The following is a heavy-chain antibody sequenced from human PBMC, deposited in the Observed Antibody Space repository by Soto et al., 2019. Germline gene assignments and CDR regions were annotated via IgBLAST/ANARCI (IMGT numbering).Heavy chain of an antibody. J-gene: IGHJ3*02. D-gene: IGHD2-15*01. CDR2: MNPNSGNT. CDR1: GYTFTSYD. V-gene: IGHV1-8*01. CDR3: ARGQLYCSGGSCYSIDAFDI. Sequence: GASVKVFCKASGYTFTSYDINWVRQATGQGLEWMGWMNPNSGNTGYAQKFQGRVTMTRNTSISTAYMELSSLRSEDTAVYYCARGQLYCSGGSCYSIDAFDIWGQGTMVTVSS.